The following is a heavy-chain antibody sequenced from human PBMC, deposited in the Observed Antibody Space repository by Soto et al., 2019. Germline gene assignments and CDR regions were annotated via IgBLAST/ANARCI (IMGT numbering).Heavy chain of an antibody. J-gene: IGHJ4*02. Sequence: GESLKISCAASGFTFRGYWMNWVRQAPGKGLVWVSHITTDGGSTNYADSVKGRFTISRDNAKDTLYLYMSSLRVDDTAVYYCARDRDIVGASPLPYWGQGTRVTDSS. D-gene: IGHD1-26*01. CDR3: ARDRDIVGASPLPY. CDR1: GFTFRGYW. V-gene: IGHV3-74*01. CDR2: ITTDGGST.